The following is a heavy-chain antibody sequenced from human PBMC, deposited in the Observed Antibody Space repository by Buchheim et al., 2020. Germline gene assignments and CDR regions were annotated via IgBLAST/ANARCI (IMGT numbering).Heavy chain of an antibody. CDR3: ARISGTYGGAFDY. D-gene: IGHD1-26*01. J-gene: IGHJ4*02. V-gene: IGHV3-7*04. CDR1: GFSFSSYW. Sequence: EVQLVESGGGLVQPGGSLRLSCAASGFSFSSYWMSWVRQAPGKGLEWVANIKPDGSEKQYVDSVKGRFTISRDNDRNSLDLQMSSLRLEDTAVYSCARISGTYGGAFDYWGQGAL. CDR2: IKPDGSEK.